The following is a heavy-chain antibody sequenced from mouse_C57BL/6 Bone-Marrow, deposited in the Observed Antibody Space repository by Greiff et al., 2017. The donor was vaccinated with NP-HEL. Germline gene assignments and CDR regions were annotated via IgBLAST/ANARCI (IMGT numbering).Heavy chain of an antibody. D-gene: IGHD1-1*01. CDR1: GYTFTSYW. Sequence: QVHVKQPGTELVKPGASVKLSCKASGYTFTSYWMHWVKQRPGQGLEWIGNINPSNGGTNYNEKFKSKATLTVDKSSSTAYMQLSSLTSEDSAVYYCARRYYGSRYYFDYWGQGTTLTVSS. CDR3: ARRYYGSRYYFDY. CDR2: INPSNGGT. V-gene: IGHV1-53*01. J-gene: IGHJ2*01.